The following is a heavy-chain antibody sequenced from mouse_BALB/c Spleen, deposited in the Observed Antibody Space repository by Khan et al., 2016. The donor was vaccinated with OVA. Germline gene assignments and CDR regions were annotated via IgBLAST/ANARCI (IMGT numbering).Heavy chain of an antibody. V-gene: IGHV3-2*02. CDR2: ISYSGNT. CDR3: ARVYGGDFDY. CDR1: GYSITSDYA. J-gene: IGHJ2*01. Sequence: ESGPGLVKPSQSLSLTCTVTGYSITSDYAWNWIRQFPGNKLEWMGYISYSGNTNYNPSLKSRISITRDISKNQFFLQLNSVTTEDTATYYCARVYGGDFDYWGQGTTLTVSS. D-gene: IGHD2-10*02.